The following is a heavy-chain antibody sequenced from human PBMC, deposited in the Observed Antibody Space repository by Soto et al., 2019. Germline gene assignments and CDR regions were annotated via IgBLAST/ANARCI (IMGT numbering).Heavy chain of an antibody. D-gene: IGHD6-13*01. CDR3: ARERPDGSRLDP. Sequence: PSETMSLTCTVSGGNISSGYYYWSWIRQPPGKGLEWIGYIYYSGSTYYNPSLKSRVTISVDTSKNQFSLKLSSVTAADTAVYYCARERPDGSRLDPWGQGTLVTVSS. CDR2: IYYSGST. CDR1: GGNISSGYYY. V-gene: IGHV4-30-4*01. J-gene: IGHJ5*02.